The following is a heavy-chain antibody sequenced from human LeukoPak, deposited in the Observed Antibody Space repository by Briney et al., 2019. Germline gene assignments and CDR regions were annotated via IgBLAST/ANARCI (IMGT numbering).Heavy chain of an antibody. CDR2: IDTKTGNP. J-gene: IGHJ4*02. CDR1: GYTFSSCA. Sequence: ASVKVSCRASGYTFSSCAINWVRQAPGQGLEYMGWIDTKTGNPSYAQGFTGRFVFSLDTSVSTAYLQISSLKAEDTAVYYCAIHPSDSSGYFSYWGQGALVTVSS. CDR3: AIHPSDSSGYFSY. V-gene: IGHV7-4-1*02. D-gene: IGHD3-22*01.